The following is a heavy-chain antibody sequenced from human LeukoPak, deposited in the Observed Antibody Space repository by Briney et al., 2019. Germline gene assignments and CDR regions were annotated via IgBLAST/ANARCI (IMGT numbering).Heavy chain of an antibody. CDR2: IIPIFGTA. D-gene: IGHD3-22*01. CDR3: ARGYDSSGYSFDY. V-gene: IGHV1-69*13. Sequence: ASVNVSCKASGGTFSSYAISWVGQAPGQGLEWMGGIIPIFGTANYAQKFQGRVTITADESTSTAYMELSSLRSEDMAVYYCARGYDSSGYSFDYWGQGTLVTVSS. CDR1: GGTFSSYA. J-gene: IGHJ4*02.